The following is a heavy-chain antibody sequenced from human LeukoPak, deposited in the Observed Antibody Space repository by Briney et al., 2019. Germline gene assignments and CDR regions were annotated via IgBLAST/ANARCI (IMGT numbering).Heavy chain of an antibody. J-gene: IGHJ6*02. D-gene: IGHD3-9*01. CDR2: IYYSGSS. Sequence: SETLSLTCTVSGGSISSSNNYWGWIRQPPGKGLEWIGNIYYSGSSYHNPSLKSRVTISVDTSRNQFSLKLSSVTAADTAVYYCARALRTYYDILTGYYYYGMDVWGQGTTVTVSS. CDR3: ARALRTYYDILTGYYYYGMDV. V-gene: IGHV4-39*07. CDR1: GGSISSSNNY.